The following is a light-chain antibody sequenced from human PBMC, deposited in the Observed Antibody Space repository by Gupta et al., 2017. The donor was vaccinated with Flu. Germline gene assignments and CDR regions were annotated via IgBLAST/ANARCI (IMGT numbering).Light chain of an antibody. CDR3: QQSDDVPMYS. CDR2: AAS. Sequence: DIQMTQSPSSLSASVGDRVTITCRTSQSISNYLNWYQQKPGNAPKLLIYAASSLQSGVPSRFSGSGSGTDFTLTISSLHPEDSATYYCQQSDDVPMYSFGQGTKVEIK. V-gene: IGKV1-39*01. CDR1: QSISNY. J-gene: IGKJ2*03.